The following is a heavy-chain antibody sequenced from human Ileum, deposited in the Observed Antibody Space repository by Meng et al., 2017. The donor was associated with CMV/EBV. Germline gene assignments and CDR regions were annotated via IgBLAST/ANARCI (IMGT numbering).Heavy chain of an antibody. Sequence: SGYTFTNYHRHWVRQAPGQGLEWMGWINPNSGGTKFAQKFQVRVTMTRDTSISTAYMELTRLRSDDTAVYYCARGPFSSSWYSLDYWGQGTLVTVSS. J-gene: IGHJ4*02. CDR3: ARGPFSSSWYSLDY. D-gene: IGHD6-13*01. V-gene: IGHV1-2*02. CDR2: INPNSGGT. CDR1: GYTFTNYH.